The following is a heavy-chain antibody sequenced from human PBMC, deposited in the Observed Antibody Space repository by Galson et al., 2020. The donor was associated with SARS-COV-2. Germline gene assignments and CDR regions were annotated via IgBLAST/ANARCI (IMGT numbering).Heavy chain of an antibody. D-gene: IGHD3-22*01. V-gene: IGHV3-30*03. J-gene: IGHJ2*01. CDR1: GFNFSDYG. Sequence: GASQQLSCQASGFNFSDYGMHWVRQAAGKGLEWVAVISYDGSNKYYADSVKGRFDISRDYSKHKLYLHMNSLRPEDTAVYYCASGPAKHYYEIEVYALLWYVDLWGRGALVTVSS. CDR2: ISYDGSNK. CDR3: ASGPAKHYYEIEVYALLWYVDL.